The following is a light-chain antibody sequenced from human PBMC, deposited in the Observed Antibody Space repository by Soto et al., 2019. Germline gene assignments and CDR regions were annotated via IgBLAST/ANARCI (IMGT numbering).Light chain of an antibody. CDR3: QQYNDWPPVT. CDR2: GAS. V-gene: IGKV3-15*01. Sequence: EIVMTQSPATLSVSPGERATLSCRASQSVGSGLSWYQQKPDQAPRLLIYGASTRATGIPARFSGSGPGTEFTLTISSLQSEDYAVYYCQQYNDWPPVTFGGGTKVDIK. CDR1: QSVGSG. J-gene: IGKJ4*01.